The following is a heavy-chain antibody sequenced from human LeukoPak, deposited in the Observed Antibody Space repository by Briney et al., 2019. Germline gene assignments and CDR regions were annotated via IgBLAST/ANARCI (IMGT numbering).Heavy chain of an antibody. Sequence: RGASVRVSCKASGGTFSSYAISWVRQAPGQGLEWMGGIIPSLGIGNYAQKFQGRVTITADKSTSTAYMELSSLRAEDTAVYYCAIVPRDSGYVDAFDIWGQGTMVTVSS. V-gene: IGHV1-69*04. J-gene: IGHJ3*02. CDR3: AIVPRDSGYVDAFDI. CDR1: GGTFSSYA. D-gene: IGHD5-12*01. CDR2: IIPSLGIG.